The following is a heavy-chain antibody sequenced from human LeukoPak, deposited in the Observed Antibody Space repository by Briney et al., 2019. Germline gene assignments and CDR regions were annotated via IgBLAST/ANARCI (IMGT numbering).Heavy chain of an antibody. CDR3: AAEVGPRDFGN. D-gene: IGHD1-26*01. CDR1: GFTFSSHA. V-gene: IGHV3-30-3*01. J-gene: IGHJ4*02. Sequence: GGSLRLSCVASGFTFSSHAMHWVRQAPGKGLEWVAHIAYDGSNAYYPDSVKGRFTISRDNSKNTLSLQMNSLRAEDTAVYYCAAEVGPRDFGNWGQGTLVTVSP. CDR2: IAYDGSNA.